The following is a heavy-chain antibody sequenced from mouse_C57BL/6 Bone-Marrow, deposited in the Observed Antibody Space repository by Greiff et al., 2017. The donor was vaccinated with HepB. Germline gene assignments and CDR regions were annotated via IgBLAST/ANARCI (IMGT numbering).Heavy chain of an antibody. CDR3: ARYRTPGFDY. J-gene: IGHJ2*01. Sequence: EVHLVESGGGLVQPGGSLSLSCAASGFTFTDYYMSWVRQPPGKALEWLGFIRNKANGYTTEYSASVKGRFTISRDNSQSILYLQMNALRAEESATYYCARYRTPGFDYWGQGTTLTVSS. CDR1: GFTFTDYY. V-gene: IGHV7-3*01. CDR2: IRNKANGYTT.